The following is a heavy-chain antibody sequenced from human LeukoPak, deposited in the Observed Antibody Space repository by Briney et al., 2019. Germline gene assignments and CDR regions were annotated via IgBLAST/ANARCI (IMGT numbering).Heavy chain of an antibody. CDR1: GGSISSGGYY. J-gene: IGHJ5*02. CDR3: AREPASVTTLGVS. CDR2: IYHSGST. Sequence: SQTLSLTCTVSGGSISSGGYYWSWIRQPPGKGLEWIGYIYHSGSTYYNPSLKSRVTISVDRSKNQFSLKLSSVTAADTAVYYCAREPASVTTLGVSWGQGTLVTVSS. D-gene: IGHD4-17*01. V-gene: IGHV4-30-2*01.